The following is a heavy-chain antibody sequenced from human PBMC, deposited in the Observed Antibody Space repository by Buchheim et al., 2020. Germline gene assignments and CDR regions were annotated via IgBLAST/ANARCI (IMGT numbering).Heavy chain of an antibody. CDR3: AREGRDYYDSSGYRVEVFDY. D-gene: IGHD3-22*01. CDR1: GGSISSGDYY. J-gene: IGHJ4*02. V-gene: IGHV4-30-4*01. CDR2: IYYSGST. Sequence: QVQLQESGPGLVKPSQTLSLTCTVSGGSISSGDYYWSWIRQPPGKGLEWIGYIYYSGSTSYNPSLKSRVTISVDTSKNQLSLKLSSVTAADTAVYYCAREGRDYYDSSGYRVEVFDYWGQGTL.